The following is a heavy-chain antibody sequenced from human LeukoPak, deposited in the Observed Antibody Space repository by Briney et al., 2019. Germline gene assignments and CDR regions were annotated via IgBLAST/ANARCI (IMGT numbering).Heavy chain of an antibody. Sequence: SETLSLTCTVSGGSISSYYWSWIRQPPGKGLEWIGYIYYSGSTNYNPSLKSRATISVDTSKNQFSLKLSSVTAADTAVYYCARGRAPLYGMDVWGQGTTVTVSS. CDR2: IYYSGST. J-gene: IGHJ6*02. CDR3: ARGRAPLYGMDV. V-gene: IGHV4-59*01. CDR1: GGSISSYY.